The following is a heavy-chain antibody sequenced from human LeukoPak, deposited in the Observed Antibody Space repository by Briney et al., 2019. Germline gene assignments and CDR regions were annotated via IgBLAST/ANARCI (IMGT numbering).Heavy chain of an antibody. V-gene: IGHV1-2*02. CDR1: GYTFTGYY. Sequence: GASVKVSCKASGYTFTGYYMHWVRQAPGQGLEWMGWINPNSGGTNYAQKFQGRVTMTRDTSISTAYMELSRLRSDDTAVYYCARDYLDSSGYYLVNYYYMDVWGKGTTVTVSS. J-gene: IGHJ6*03. D-gene: IGHD3-22*01. CDR3: ARDYLDSSGYYLVNYYYMDV. CDR2: INPNSGGT.